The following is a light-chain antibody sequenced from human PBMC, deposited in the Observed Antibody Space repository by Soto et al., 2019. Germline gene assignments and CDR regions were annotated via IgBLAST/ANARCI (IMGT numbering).Light chain of an antibody. CDR1: SSDVGGYNY. J-gene: IGLJ1*01. V-gene: IGLV2-14*01. Sequence: ALTQPASVSGSPGQSITISCTGTSSDVGGYNYVSWYQQHPGKAPKLLIYEVSHRPSGVSNRFSGSKSGNTASLTISGLQAEDEADYYCSSYTSSNTLLYVFGTGTKVTVL. CDR2: EVS. CDR3: SSYTSSNTLLYV.